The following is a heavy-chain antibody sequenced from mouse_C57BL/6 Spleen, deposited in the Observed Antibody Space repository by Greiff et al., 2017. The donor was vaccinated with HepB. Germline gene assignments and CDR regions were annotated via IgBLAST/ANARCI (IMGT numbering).Heavy chain of an antibody. Sequence: EVMLVESGGGLVKPGGSLKLSCAASGFTFSSYAMSWVRQTPEKRLEWVATISDGGSYTYYPDNVKGRFTISRDNAKNNLYLQMSHLKSEDTAMYYCARRGGLTGTPWFAYWGQGTLVTVSA. D-gene: IGHD4-1*01. CDR2: ISDGGSYT. J-gene: IGHJ3*01. CDR1: GFTFSSYA. V-gene: IGHV5-4*03. CDR3: ARRGGLTGTPWFAY.